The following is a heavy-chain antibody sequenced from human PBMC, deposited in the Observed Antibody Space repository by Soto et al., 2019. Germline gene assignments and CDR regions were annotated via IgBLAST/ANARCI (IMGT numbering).Heavy chain of an antibody. V-gene: IGHV1-58*01. J-gene: IGHJ4*02. D-gene: IGHD1-7*01. CDR3: AAGPLTGTTSFDY. CDR1: GFTFTSSA. Sequence: SVKVSCKASGFTFTSSAVQWVRQARGQRLEWIGWIVVGSGNTNYAQKFQERVTITRDVSTSTAYMELSSLRSEDTAVYYCAAGPLTGTTSFDYWGQGTLVTVSS. CDR2: IVVGSGNT.